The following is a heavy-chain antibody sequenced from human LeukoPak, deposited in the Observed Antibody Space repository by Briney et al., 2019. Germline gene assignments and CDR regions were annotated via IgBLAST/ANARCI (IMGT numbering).Heavy chain of an antibody. Sequence: SETLSLTCAVYGGSFSGYCWSWIRQPPGKGLEWIGEINHSGSTNYNPSLKSRVTISVDTSKNQFSLKLSSVTAADTAVYYCARLALPTGTLDYWGQGTLVTVSS. CDR3: ARLALPTGTLDY. CDR1: GGSFSGYC. V-gene: IGHV4-34*01. J-gene: IGHJ4*02. CDR2: INHSGST. D-gene: IGHD1-1*01.